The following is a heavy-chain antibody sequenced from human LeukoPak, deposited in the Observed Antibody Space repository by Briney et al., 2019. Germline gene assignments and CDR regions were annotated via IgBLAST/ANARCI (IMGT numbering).Heavy chain of an antibody. CDR2: IKQDGSEK. CDR1: GFTFSQAW. J-gene: IGHJ4*02. D-gene: IGHD6-13*01. Sequence: GGSLRLSCAAAGFTFSQAWMTWVRQAPGKGLEWVAKIKQDGSEKYYVDSVKGRFTISRDNAKNSLYLQMNSLGAEDTAVYYCARRGTSSSWAHFDYWGQGTLVTVSS. V-gene: IGHV3-7*05. CDR3: ARRGTSSSWAHFDY.